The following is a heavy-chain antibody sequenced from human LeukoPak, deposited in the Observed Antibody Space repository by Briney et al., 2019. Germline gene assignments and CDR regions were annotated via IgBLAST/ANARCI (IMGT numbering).Heavy chain of an antibody. V-gene: IGHV3-48*01. CDR2: ISSSSSTI. CDR3: AREGASSSWYANWFDP. J-gene: IGHJ5*02. CDR1: GFTFSSYS. Sequence: PGGSLRLSCAASGFTFSSYSMNWVRQAPGKGLEWVSYISSSSSTIYYADSVKGRFTISRDNAKNSLYLQMNSLRAEDTAVHYCAREGASSSWYANWFDPWGQGTLVTVSS. D-gene: IGHD6-13*01.